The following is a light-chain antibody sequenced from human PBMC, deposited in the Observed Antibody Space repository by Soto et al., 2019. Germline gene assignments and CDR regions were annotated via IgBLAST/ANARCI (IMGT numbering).Light chain of an antibody. Sequence: AIQLTQSPSSLSASVGDRVTITCRASQGISSALAWYQQKPGKAPKLLIYDASSLESGVPSRFSGSGSGTAFTLTISSLPPEDFATYYCQQFNNYPLFGQGTRLESK. CDR2: DAS. CDR1: QGISSA. V-gene: IGKV1D-13*01. CDR3: QQFNNYPL. J-gene: IGKJ5*01.